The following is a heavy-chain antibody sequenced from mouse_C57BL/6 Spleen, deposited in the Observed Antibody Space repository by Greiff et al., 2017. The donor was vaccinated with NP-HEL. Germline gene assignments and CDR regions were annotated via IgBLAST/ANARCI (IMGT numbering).Heavy chain of an antibody. CDR2: IYPGSGST. Sequence: QVQLQQPGAELVKPGASVKMSCKASGYTFTSYWITWVKQRPGQGLEWIGDIYPGSGSTNYNEKFKSKATLTVDTSSSTAYMQLSSLTSEDSAVYYCARWNEYDEVFWYFDVWGTGTTVTVSS. D-gene: IGHD2-4*01. J-gene: IGHJ1*03. CDR3: ARWNEYDEVFWYFDV. V-gene: IGHV1-55*01. CDR1: GYTFTSYW.